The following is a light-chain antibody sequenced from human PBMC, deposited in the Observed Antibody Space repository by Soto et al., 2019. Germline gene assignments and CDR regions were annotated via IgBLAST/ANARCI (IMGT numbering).Light chain of an antibody. CDR1: QSINNK. CDR2: GAS. Sequence: EIVMTQSPATLSVSKGERVTLSCRASQSINNKLSLYQQKPGQAPRILLYGASTRANGISATFSGSGSATAFTPTISSLQSADFAVYYCHQYNNWHSSTFGQGTRLEVK. V-gene: IGKV3-15*01. CDR3: HQYNNWHSST. J-gene: IGKJ5*01.